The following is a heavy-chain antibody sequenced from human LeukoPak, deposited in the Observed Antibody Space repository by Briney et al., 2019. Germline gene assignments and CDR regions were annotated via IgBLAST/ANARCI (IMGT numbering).Heavy chain of an antibody. Sequence: ASVKVSCKASGGTFNTYTIIWVRQAPGQGLEWMGGIIPIFGTANYAQKFQGRVTITTDESTSTAYMELSSLRSDDTAVYYCARGPELERFDYWGQGTLVTVSS. J-gene: IGHJ4*02. CDR1: GGTFNTYT. CDR3: ARGPELERFDY. CDR2: IIPIFGTA. D-gene: IGHD1-1*01. V-gene: IGHV1-69*05.